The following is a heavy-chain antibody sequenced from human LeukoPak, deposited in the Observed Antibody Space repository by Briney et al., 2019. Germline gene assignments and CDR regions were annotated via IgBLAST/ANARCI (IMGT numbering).Heavy chain of an antibody. V-gene: IGHV3-49*04. J-gene: IGHJ4*02. CDR2: IRSKAYGGTT. CDR1: GFTFGDYA. Sequence: PGRSLRLSCTASGFTFGDYAMSWVRQAPGKGLEWVGFIRSKAYGGTTEYAASVKGRFTISRDDSKSIAYLRMNSLKTEDTAVYYCTRDHGTAVDIVARDYFDYWGQGTLVTVSS. CDR3: TRDHGTAVDIVARDYFDY. D-gene: IGHD5-12*01.